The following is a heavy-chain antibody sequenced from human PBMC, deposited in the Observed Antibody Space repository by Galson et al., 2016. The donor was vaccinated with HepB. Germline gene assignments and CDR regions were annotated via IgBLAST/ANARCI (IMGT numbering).Heavy chain of an antibody. D-gene: IGHD1-1*01. Sequence: SLRLSCAAAGFTLQDYTMHWVRQVPGKGLDWVGLVTWDGGSTFYGDSVRGRFTIFRDNTQHSLYLQMHSLATEDSGLYYCAMERNRLFGQWGQGTLITVSS. J-gene: IGHJ4*02. CDR2: VTWDGGST. CDR1: GFTLQDYT. CDR3: AMERNRLFGQ. V-gene: IGHV3-43*01.